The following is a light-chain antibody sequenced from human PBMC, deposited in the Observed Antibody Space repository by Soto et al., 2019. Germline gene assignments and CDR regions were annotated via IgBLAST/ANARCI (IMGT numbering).Light chain of an antibody. J-gene: IGLJ2*01. V-gene: IGLV1-36*01. CDR2: YDD. CDR3: AAWDDSLNGRV. Sequence: QSVLTQPPSVSEAPRQRVTISCSGSSSNIGNNAVNWYQQLPGKAPKLLIYYDDLLPSGVSDRFSGSKSGTSASLAISGLQSEDEVDYYCAAWDDSLNGRVFGGGPTVTVL. CDR1: SSNIGNNA.